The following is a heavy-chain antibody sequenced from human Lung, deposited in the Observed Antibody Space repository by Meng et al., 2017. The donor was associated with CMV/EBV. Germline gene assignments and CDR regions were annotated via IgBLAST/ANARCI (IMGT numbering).Heavy chain of an antibody. V-gene: IGHV4-39*07. CDR2: IYYSGST. J-gene: IGHJ3*02. CDR1: GGSISSSSYY. D-gene: IGHD2-2*01. CDR3: ARKLVVPAAIRNDAFDI. Sequence: SETLSLTXTVSGGSISSSSYYWGWIRQPPGKGLEWIGSIYYSGSTYYNPSLKSRVTISVDTSKNQFSLKLSSVTAADTAVYYCARKLVVPAAIRNDAFDIWGQGTMVTFSS.